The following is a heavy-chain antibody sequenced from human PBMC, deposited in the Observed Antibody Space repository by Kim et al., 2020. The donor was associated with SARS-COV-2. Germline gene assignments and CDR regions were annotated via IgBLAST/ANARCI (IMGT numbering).Heavy chain of an antibody. CDR1: GFTVSSNY. Sequence: GGSLRLSCAASGFTVSSNYMSWVRQAPGKGLEWVSVIYSGGSTYYADSVKGRFTISRDNSKNTLYLQMNSLRAEDTAVYYCARDEGFGELAFDYWGQGTLVTVSS. CDR2: IYSGGST. CDR3: ARDEGFGELAFDY. V-gene: IGHV3-66*02. J-gene: IGHJ4*02. D-gene: IGHD3-10*01.